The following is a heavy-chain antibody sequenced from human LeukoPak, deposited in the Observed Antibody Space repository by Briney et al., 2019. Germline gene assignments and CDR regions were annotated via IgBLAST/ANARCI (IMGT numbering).Heavy chain of an antibody. Sequence: SETLSLTCTVSGGSISSYYWSWIRQPPGKGLEWIGYIYYSGSTNYNPSLKSRVTISVDTSKNQFSLKLSSVTAADTAVYYCARLSGESYYYDSSGVFDYWGQGTLVTVSS. CDR2: IYYSGST. V-gene: IGHV4-59*01. CDR3: ARLSGESYYYDSSGVFDY. CDR1: GGSISSYY. D-gene: IGHD3-22*01. J-gene: IGHJ4*02.